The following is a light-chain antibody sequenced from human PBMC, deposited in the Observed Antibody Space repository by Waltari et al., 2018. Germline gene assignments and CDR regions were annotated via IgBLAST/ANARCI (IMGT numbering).Light chain of an antibody. Sequence: SLGASVKLTCTLSSGHSSNVIAWLQQQPEKGPRYLMKVNSDGSHSKGDEIPDRFSGSSSGTERYLTISSLQSEDEADYYCQTGGHGTWVFGGGTKLTVL. J-gene: IGLJ3*02. V-gene: IGLV4-69*01. CDR3: QTGGHGTWV. CDR1: SGHSSNV. CDR2: VNSDGSH.